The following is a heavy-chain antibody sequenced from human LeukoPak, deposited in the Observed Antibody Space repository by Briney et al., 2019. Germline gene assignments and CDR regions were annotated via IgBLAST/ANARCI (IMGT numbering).Heavy chain of an antibody. D-gene: IGHD3-22*01. Sequence: GGSLRLSCAASGFTFSSYWMSWVRQAPGKGLEWVANIKQDGSEKYYVDSVKGRFTISRDNAKNSLYLQMNSLRAEDTAVYYCASAEVDYYDSSGYFDYWGQGTLVTVSS. V-gene: IGHV3-7*01. CDR1: GFTFSSYW. CDR3: ASAEVDYYDSSGYFDY. CDR2: IKQDGSEK. J-gene: IGHJ4*02.